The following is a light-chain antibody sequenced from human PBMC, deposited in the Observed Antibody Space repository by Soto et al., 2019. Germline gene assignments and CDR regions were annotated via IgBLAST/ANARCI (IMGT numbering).Light chain of an antibody. Sequence: EIVLTQSPGTLSLSPGERATLSCRASQSVSSSFLAWYQQQPGQAPRLLIYGASSRATGIPDRFSGSRSGTDFTLTISRLEPEDVAVYYCQQYDSSPLTFGGGTKVEI. J-gene: IGKJ4*01. CDR3: QQYDSSPLT. CDR1: QSVSSSF. CDR2: GAS. V-gene: IGKV3-20*01.